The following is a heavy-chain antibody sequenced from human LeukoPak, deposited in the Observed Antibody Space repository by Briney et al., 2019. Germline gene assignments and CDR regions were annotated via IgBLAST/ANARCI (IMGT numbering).Heavy chain of an antibody. CDR1: GFTVSSNY. J-gene: IGHJ1*01. Sequence: GGSLRLSCAASGFTVSSNYMSWVRQAPGKGLEWVSVIYSGGSTYYADSVKGRFTISRDKSKNTLYLQMNSLRAEDTAVYYCVGSGSQLHCQHWGQGTLVTVSS. CDR2: IYSGGST. CDR3: VGSGSQLHCQH. V-gene: IGHV3-53*01. D-gene: IGHD3-22*01.